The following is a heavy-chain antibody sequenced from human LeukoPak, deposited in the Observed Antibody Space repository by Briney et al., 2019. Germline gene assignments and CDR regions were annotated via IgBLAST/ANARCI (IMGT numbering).Heavy chain of an antibody. D-gene: IGHD5/OR15-5a*01. CDR2: INHSGST. V-gene: IGHV4-34*01. Sequence: PSETLSLTCAVYGGSFSGYYWSWIRQPPGKGLEWIGEINHSGSTNYNPSLKSRVTISVDTSKNQFSLKLSSVTAADTAVYYCARFGLRRLDYWGQGTLVTVSS. J-gene: IGHJ4*02. CDR3: ARFGLRRLDY. CDR1: GGSFSGYY.